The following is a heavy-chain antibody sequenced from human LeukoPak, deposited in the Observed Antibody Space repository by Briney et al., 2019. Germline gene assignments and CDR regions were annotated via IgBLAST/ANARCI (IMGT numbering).Heavy chain of an antibody. CDR3: ARDSIVDGAFDI. Sequence: GGSLRLSCAASGFTFSSYGMHWVRQAPGKGLEWVSYISSRGTTIYNADSVKGRFTISRDNAKNSLYLQMNSLRAEDTAVYYCARDSIVDGAFDIWGQGTMVTVSS. CDR2: ISSRGTTI. D-gene: IGHD2-15*01. CDR1: GFTFSSYG. J-gene: IGHJ3*02. V-gene: IGHV3-48*04.